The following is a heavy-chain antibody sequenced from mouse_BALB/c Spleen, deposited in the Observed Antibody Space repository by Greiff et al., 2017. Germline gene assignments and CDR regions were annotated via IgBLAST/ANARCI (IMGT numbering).Heavy chain of an antibody. Sequence: EVKLVESGGGLVKLGGSLKLSCAASGFTFSSYYMSWVRQTPEKMLELVAAINSNGGSTYYPDTVKGRFTISRDNAKNTLYLQMSSLKSEDTALYYCARHRYGNYAALYAMDYWGQGTSVTVSS. D-gene: IGHD2-1*01. J-gene: IGHJ4*01. V-gene: IGHV5-6-2*01. CDR3: ARHRYGNYAALYAMDY. CDR2: INSNGGST. CDR1: GFTFSSYY.